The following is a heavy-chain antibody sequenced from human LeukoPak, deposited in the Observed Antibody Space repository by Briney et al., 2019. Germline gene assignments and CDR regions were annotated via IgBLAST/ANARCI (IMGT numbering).Heavy chain of an antibody. CDR2: TYYTGNT. CDR1: GDSINSVENY. Sequence: PSQTLSLTCTVSGDSINSVENYWSWIRQPPGKEPEWIGSTYYTGNTYYHPYHKSRVTIYADMSKNQFSLKLSSVIAADTAVYNCVRSGGYCTSATWHVDYFVLWGRGTLVSISS. CDR3: VRSGGYCTSATWHVDYFVL. V-gene: IGHV4-39*01. D-gene: IGHD2-2*01. J-gene: IGHJ2*01.